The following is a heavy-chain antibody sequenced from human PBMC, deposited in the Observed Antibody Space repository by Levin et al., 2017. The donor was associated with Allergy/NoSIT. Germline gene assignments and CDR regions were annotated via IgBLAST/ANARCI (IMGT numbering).Heavy chain of an antibody. D-gene: IGHD1-26*01. Sequence: GESLKISCAASGFTFSTYWMSWVRQAPGKGLEWVANIKQDGSEKYYVDSVKGRFTISRDNAKNSLYLQMNSLRVEDTAVYYCARDRTGASWGQGTLVTVSS. J-gene: IGHJ4*02. CDR2: IKQDGSEK. CDR1: GFTFSTYW. CDR3: ARDRTGAS. V-gene: IGHV3-7*04.